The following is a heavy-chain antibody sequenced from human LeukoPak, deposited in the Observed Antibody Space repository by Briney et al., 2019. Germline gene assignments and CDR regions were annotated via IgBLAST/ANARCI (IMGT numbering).Heavy chain of an antibody. CDR1: GFTVSSNY. J-gene: IGHJ4*02. V-gene: IGHV3-53*01. CDR3: ARDLSPRGIAAAGAPGDY. D-gene: IGHD6-13*01. Sequence: GGSLRLSCVASGFTVSSNYMSWVRQAPGKGLEWVSVIYSGGSTYYADSVKGRFTISRDNSKNTLYLQMNSLRAEDTAVYYCARDLSPRGIAAAGAPGDYWGQGTLVTVSS. CDR2: IYSGGST.